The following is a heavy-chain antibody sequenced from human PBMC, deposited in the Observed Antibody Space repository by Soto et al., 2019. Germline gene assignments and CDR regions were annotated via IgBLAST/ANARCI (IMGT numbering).Heavy chain of an antibody. CDR3: TRGLDRAKLGY. CDR2: IHYSGSI. V-gene: IGHV4-31*03. Sequence: SETLSLTCTVPDGSIDSGSYYRSWVRQYPGKGLEWIGSIHYSGSIYYSPSLRSRLTMSADTSKNQFSLKLSSVTVADTAVYYCTRGLDRAKLGYWGQG. J-gene: IGHJ4*02. CDR1: DGSIDSGSYY. D-gene: IGHD1-26*01.